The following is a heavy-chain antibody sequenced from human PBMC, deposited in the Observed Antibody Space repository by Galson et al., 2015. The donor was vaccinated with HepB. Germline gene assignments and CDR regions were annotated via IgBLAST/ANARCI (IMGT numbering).Heavy chain of an antibody. D-gene: IGHD1-26*01. CDR3: AKDGAGAYYYYYGMDV. V-gene: IGHV3-9*01. CDR2: ISWNSGSI. J-gene: IGHJ6*02. CDR1: GFTFDDYA. Sequence: SLRLSCAASGFTFDDYAMHWVRHAPGKGLEWVSGISWNSGSIGYADSVKGRFTISRDNAKNSLYLQMNSLRAEDTALYYCAKDGAGAYYYYYGMDVWGQGTTVTVSS.